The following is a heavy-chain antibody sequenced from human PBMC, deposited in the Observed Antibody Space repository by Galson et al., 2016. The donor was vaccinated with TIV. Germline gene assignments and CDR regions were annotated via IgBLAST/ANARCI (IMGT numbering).Heavy chain of an antibody. D-gene: IGHD2-15*01. CDR2: IKEDGSEK. CDR3: ARDKARCSGDSCYLGSSFDY. CDR1: GFTFSNYW. Sequence: SLRLSCAASGFTFSNYWMSWVRQAPGKGLEWVANIKEDGSEKYAVDSVQGRFTISRDNAKNTLYLQMNNLRVDDTAVYSCARDKARCSGDSCYLGSSFDYWGRGILVTVSS. J-gene: IGHJ4*02. V-gene: IGHV3-7*01.